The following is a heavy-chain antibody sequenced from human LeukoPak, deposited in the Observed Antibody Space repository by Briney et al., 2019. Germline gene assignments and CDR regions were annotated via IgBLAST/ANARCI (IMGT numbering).Heavy chain of an antibody. J-gene: IGHJ3*02. CDR1: GGTFSSYA. CDR2: IVPIFGTA. CDR3: ASPPYSGSYFGAFDI. Sequence: GASVKVSCKASGGTFSSYAISGVRQAPGQGLAWMGGIVPIFGTANYAQKFQGRVTITADESTSTAYMELSSLRSEDTAVYYCASPPYSGSYFGAFDIWGQGTMVTVSS. V-gene: IGHV1-69*13. D-gene: IGHD1-26*01.